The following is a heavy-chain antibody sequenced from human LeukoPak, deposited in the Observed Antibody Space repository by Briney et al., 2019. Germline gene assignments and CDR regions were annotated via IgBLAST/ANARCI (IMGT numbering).Heavy chain of an antibody. Sequence: SETLSLTCTVSGGSISSGGYYWSWIRQPPGKGLEWIGYIYHSGSTYYNPSLKSRVTISVDRSKNQFSLKLSSVTAADTAVYYCARLRRDGYNWNYWGQGTLVTVSS. CDR3: ARLRRDGYNWNY. J-gene: IGHJ4*02. D-gene: IGHD5-24*01. CDR2: IYHSGST. V-gene: IGHV4-30-2*01. CDR1: GGSISSGGYY.